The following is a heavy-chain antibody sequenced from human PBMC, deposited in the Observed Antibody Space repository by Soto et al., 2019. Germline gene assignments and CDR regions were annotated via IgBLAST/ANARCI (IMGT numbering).Heavy chain of an antibody. D-gene: IGHD3-10*01. J-gene: IGHJ4*02. CDR3: ARDLRYYGSGSYYPLGY. CDR2: ISAYNGNT. Sequence: ASVKVSCKASGYTFTSYGISWVRQAPGQGLEWMGWISAYNGNTNYAQKLQGRVTMTTDTSTSTAYMELRSLRSDDTAVYYCARDLRYYGSGSYYPLGYWGQGTLVTVS. CDR1: GYTFTSYG. V-gene: IGHV1-18*01.